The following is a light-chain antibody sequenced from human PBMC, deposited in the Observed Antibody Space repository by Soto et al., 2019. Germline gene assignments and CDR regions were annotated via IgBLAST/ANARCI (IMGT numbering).Light chain of an antibody. J-gene: IGKJ1*01. CDR3: QQYNTFLWT. V-gene: IGKV1-5*03. CDR1: QCISRW. CDR2: KAS. Sequence: DIQMTQSPSTLSASVGDRVTITCRASQCISRWLAWYQQKPGQAPKVLIYKASTLESGVPSRFSGSGSGTEFTLTISSLQPDDFATYYCQQYNTFLWTFGQGTKVEIK.